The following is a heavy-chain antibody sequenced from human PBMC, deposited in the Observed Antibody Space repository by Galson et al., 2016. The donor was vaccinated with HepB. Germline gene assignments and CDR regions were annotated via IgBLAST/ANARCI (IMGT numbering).Heavy chain of an antibody. Sequence: SLRLSCAASGFTFSNSDMSWVRQAPGKGLVWVSAIRGGDSSTYYADSVRGRFTISRDNSKNTLYLQMNSLRVEDTALYYCAQDSPIGVSYADYDFWGQGILVTVSS. CDR1: GFTFSNSD. J-gene: IGHJ4*02. V-gene: IGHV3-23*01. CDR3: AQDSPIGVSYADYDF. CDR2: IRGGDSST. D-gene: IGHD1-26*01.